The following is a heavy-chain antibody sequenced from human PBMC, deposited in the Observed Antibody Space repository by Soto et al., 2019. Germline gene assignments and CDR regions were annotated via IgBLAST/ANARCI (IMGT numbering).Heavy chain of an antibody. V-gene: IGHV1-18*01. CDR1: GYTFTSYG. D-gene: IGHD2-21*01. CDR3: AREGAITDQNWFDP. J-gene: IGHJ5*02. CDR2: ISAYNGNT. Sequence: ASVKVSCKASGYTFTSYGISWVRQAPGQGLEWMGWISAYNGNTNYAEKLQGRVTMTTDTSTSTAYMELRSLRSDDTAVYYCAREGAITDQNWFDPWGQGTLVTVSS.